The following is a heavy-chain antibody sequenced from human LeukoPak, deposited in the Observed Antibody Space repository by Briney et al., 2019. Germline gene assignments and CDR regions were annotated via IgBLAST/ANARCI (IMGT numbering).Heavy chain of an antibody. V-gene: IGHV3-48*03. CDR3: AELGITMIGGV. D-gene: IGHD3-10*02. J-gene: IGHJ6*04. CDR1: GFTFSSYE. CDR2: ISSSGSTI. Sequence: GGSLRLSCAASGFTFSSYEMNLARQAPGKGLGWVSYISSSGSTIYYADSVKGRFTISRDNAKNSLYLQMNSLRAEDTAVYYCAELGITMIGGVWGKGTTVTISS.